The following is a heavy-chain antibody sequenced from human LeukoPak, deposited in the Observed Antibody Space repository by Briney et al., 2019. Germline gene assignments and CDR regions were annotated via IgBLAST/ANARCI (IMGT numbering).Heavy chain of an antibody. V-gene: IGHV4-61*02. J-gene: IGHJ6*03. CDR2: FSASGNS. CDR3: ARVLRKGPYGDGGYFYFFMDV. D-gene: IGHD4-17*01. Sequence: SETLSLTCTVSGDSISSDDYYWSWIRQPAGKGLEWIGRFSASGNSNYNPSLKSRLTISVDTSKNQFSLKLTSVTAADTAVYYCARVLRKGPYGDGGYFYFFMDVWGKGTTVTVSS. CDR1: GDSISSDDYY.